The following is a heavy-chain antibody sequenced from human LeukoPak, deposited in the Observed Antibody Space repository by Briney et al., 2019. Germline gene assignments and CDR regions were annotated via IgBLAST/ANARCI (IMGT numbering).Heavy chain of an antibody. CDR3: ARGVVVVTASWYFDL. V-gene: IGHV3-21*01. D-gene: IGHD2-21*02. Sequence: PGGSLRLSCAASGFTFSSYSMNWVRQVPGKGLEWVSSISSSSSYIYYADSVKGRFTISRDNAKNSLYLQMNSLRAEDTAVYYCARGVVVVTASWYFDLWGRGTLVTVSS. CDR2: ISSSSSYI. CDR1: GFTFSSYS. J-gene: IGHJ2*01.